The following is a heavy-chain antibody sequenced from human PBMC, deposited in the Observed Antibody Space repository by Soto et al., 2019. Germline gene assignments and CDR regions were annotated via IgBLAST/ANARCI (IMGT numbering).Heavy chain of an antibody. Sequence: EVQLLESGGGLVQPGGSLRLSCAASGFTFSSSAMSWVRQAPGKGLEWVSVISGSGGSTYYADSVKGRFTISRDNSKNTLYLQMNSQRAEDTAVYYCAMPPDDYSKYFYYYGMDVWGQGTTVTVSS. D-gene: IGHD4-4*01. V-gene: IGHV3-23*01. J-gene: IGHJ6*02. CDR2: ISGSGGST. CDR1: GFTFSSSA. CDR3: AMPPDDYSKYFYYYGMDV.